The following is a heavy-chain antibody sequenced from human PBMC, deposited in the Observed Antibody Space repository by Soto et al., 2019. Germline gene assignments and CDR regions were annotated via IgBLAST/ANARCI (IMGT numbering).Heavy chain of an antibody. CDR1: GFTFSSYG. D-gene: IGHD4-17*01. J-gene: IGHJ4*02. CDR2: IWYDGSNK. CDR3: ARDAGLTVTTGVVDY. V-gene: IGHV3-33*01. Sequence: GGSLRLSCAASGFTFSSYGMHWVRQAPGKGLEWVAVIWYDGSNKYYADSVKGRFTISRDNSKNTLYLQMNSLRAEDTAVYYCARDAGLTVTTGVVDYWGQGTLVTVSS.